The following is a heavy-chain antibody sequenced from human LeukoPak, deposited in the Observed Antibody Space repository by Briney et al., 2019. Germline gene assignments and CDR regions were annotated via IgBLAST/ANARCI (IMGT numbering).Heavy chain of an antibody. CDR2: MTPNSGNT. D-gene: IGHD2-15*01. V-gene: IGHV1-8*03. J-gene: IGHJ6*03. Sequence: ASVKVSCKXSGYTFTSYDINWVRQATGQGLEWMGWMTPNSGNTGYAQKFQGRVTITSNTSISTAYIEVSSLRSEDTAVYYCARARGGVVVVAASKSYYYYYMDVWGKGTTVTVSS. CDR3: ARARGGVVVVAASKSYYYYYMDV. CDR1: GYTFTSYD.